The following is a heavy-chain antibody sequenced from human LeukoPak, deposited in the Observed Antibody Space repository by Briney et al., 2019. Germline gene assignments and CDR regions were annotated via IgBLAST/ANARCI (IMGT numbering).Heavy chain of an antibody. D-gene: IGHD3-22*01. CDR1: GGSISSGDYY. J-gene: IGHJ4*02. Sequence: SQTLSLTCTVSGGSISSGDYYWSWIRQPPGKGLEWIGYIYYSGSTYYNPSVKSRVTISVDTSKNQFYLKLSSVTAADTAVYYCARFTVHYYDSSGYNDYRGQGTLVTVSS. CDR2: IYYSGST. V-gene: IGHV4-30-4*01. CDR3: ARFTVHYYDSSGYNDY.